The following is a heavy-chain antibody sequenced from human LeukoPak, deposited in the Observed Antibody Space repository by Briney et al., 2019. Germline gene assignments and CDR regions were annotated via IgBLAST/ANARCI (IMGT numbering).Heavy chain of an antibody. J-gene: IGHJ1*01. D-gene: IGHD6-13*01. Sequence: GGFLRLSCAAAGLTFSSYEMYWVRQAPGKGLEWVSYISGSGETIYYADSVKGRFTISRDNANKSLYLHMSSLRVEDTAIYYCIPPAAGLRRTISTEYFQHWGQGALVTVSS. CDR1: GLTFSSYE. V-gene: IGHV3-48*03. CDR2: ISGSGETI. CDR3: IPPAAGLRRTISTEYFQH.